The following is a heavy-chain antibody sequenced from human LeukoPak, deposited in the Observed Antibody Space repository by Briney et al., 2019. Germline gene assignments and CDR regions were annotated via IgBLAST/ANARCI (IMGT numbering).Heavy chain of an antibody. D-gene: IGHD3-3*01. J-gene: IGHJ6*03. CDR3: AREYYDFASSHYMDV. V-gene: IGHV4-31*03. CDR1: GVSISGGGYF. CDR2: IYYSRST. Sequence: SETLSLTCTVYGVSISGGGYFWGWLRRHPGKGLEWIGYIYYSRSTYYNPSLKSRVTISVDTSKNQYPLKLSPVTAADTAVYYCAREYYDFASSHYMDVWGKGTTVTVSS.